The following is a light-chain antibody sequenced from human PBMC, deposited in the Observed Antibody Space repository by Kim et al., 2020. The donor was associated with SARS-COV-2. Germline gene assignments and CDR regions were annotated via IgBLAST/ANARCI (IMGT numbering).Light chain of an antibody. CDR2: DND. CDR1: SSNIGNNY. J-gene: IGLJ2*01. CDR3: GTWDSSLSVGI. V-gene: IGLV1-51*01. Sequence: GQRVTISCSGSSSNIGNNYVSWYQQLPGTAPKLLIYDNDKRPSGIPDRFSGSRSGTSATLGITGLQTGDEADYYCGTWDSSLSVGIFGGGTKVTVL.